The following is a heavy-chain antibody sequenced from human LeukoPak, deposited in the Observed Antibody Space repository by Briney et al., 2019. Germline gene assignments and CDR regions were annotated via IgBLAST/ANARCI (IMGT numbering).Heavy chain of an antibody. CDR1: GGSISSSSYY. CDR2: IYYSGST. J-gene: IGHJ3*02. V-gene: IGHV4-39*07. D-gene: IGHD5-18*01. CDR3: AREVNFGDTANDAFDI. Sequence: PSETLSLTCTVSGGSISSSSYYWGWIRQPPGKGLEWIGSIYYSGSTYYNPSLKSRVTISVDRSKNQFSLKLSSVTAADTAVYYCAREVNFGDTANDAFDIWGQGTMVTVSS.